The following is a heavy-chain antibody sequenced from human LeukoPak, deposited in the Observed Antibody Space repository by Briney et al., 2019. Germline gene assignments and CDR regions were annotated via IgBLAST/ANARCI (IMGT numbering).Heavy chain of an antibody. Sequence: ASVKVSCKASGYTFTSYGISWVRQAPGQGLEWMGWISAYNGNTNYAQKLQGRVTMTTDTSTSTAYVELRSLRSDDTAVYYCARDEVTRWELLRALDFWGQGTLVTVSS. J-gene: IGHJ4*02. V-gene: IGHV1-18*01. CDR3: ARDEVTRWELLRALDF. CDR2: ISAYNGNT. CDR1: GYTFTSYG. D-gene: IGHD1-26*01.